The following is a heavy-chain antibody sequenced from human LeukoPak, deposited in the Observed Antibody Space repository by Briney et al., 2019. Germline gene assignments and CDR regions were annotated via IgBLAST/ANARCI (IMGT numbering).Heavy chain of an antibody. Sequence: GGSLRLSCAASGFTVSSNYMSWVRQAPGKGLEWVSGISGSGGSTYYADSVKGRFTISRDNFRNTLYLQMNSLRAEDTAVYYCAKGAAVASWYFDLWGRGTLVTVSS. CDR1: GFTVSSNY. V-gene: IGHV3-23*01. CDR2: ISGSGGST. J-gene: IGHJ2*01. D-gene: IGHD6-19*01. CDR3: AKGAAVASWYFDL.